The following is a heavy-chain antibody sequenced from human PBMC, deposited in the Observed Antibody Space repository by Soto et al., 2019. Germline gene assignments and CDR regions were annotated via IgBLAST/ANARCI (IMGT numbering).Heavy chain of an antibody. V-gene: IGHV4-31*03. CDR3: ARAERCLQSVDY. D-gene: IGHD1-1*01. J-gene: IGHJ4*02. CDR1: GGSMVSGGRY. CDR2: INYRGSV. Sequence: LSDNVVGGSMVSGGRYGTCNSQHPGEGLEWFGYINYRGSVYYNPSLKSRVTISVDTSKNQFSLTLSSVTPADTALHPCARAERCLQSVDYWGQGTLVTVSS.